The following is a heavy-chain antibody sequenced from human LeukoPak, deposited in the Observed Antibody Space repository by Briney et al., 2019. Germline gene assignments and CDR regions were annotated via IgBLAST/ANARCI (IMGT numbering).Heavy chain of an antibody. V-gene: IGHV4-59*13. D-gene: IGHD2-15*01. Sequence: PSETLSLTCTVSGGSISSYYYCWIRLPPPPGKEWIVYIYYSGSTTYNLSLQSRVTVSVDTSKNQFSLRLSSVTAADTAVDYCARKGRIRGAFDVWGQGTMVTVSS. CDR1: GGSISSYY. CDR2: IYYSGST. J-gene: IGHJ3*01. CDR3: ARKGRIRGAFDV.